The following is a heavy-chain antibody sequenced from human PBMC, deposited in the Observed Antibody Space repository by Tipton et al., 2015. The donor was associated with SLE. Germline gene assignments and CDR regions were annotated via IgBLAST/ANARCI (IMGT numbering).Heavy chain of an antibody. D-gene: IGHD3-10*01. CDR2: IKQDGSEK. J-gene: IGHJ4*02. CDR3: ARDAWYYYGSGSYYKTSLFDY. V-gene: IGHV3-7*05. CDR1: GFTFSSYW. Sequence: GPLRLSCAASGFTFSSYWMSWVRQAPGKGLEWVANIKQDGSEKYYVDSVKGRFTISRDNAKNSLYLQMNSLRAEDTAVYYCARDAWYYYGSGSYYKTSLFDYWGQGTLVTVSS.